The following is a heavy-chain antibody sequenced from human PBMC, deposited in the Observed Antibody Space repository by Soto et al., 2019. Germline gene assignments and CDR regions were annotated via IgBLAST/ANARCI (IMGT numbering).Heavy chain of an antibody. V-gene: IGHV3-15*07. J-gene: IGHJ6*02. D-gene: IGHD5-18*01. CDR1: GFTFSNAW. Sequence: GGSLRLSCAASGFTFSNAWMNWVRQAPGKGLEWVGRIKSKTDGGTTDYAAPVKGRFTISRDDSKNTLYLQMNSLKTEDTAVYYCTTSHLSNTAKARGLYYYYGMDVWGQGTTVTVSS. CDR3: TTSHLSNTAKARGLYYYYGMDV. CDR2: IKSKTDGGTT.